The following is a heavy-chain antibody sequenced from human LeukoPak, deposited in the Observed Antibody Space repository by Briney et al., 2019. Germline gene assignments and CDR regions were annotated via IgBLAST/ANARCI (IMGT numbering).Heavy chain of an antibody. D-gene: IGHD3-3*01. CDR2: IYYSGST. CDR3: ARAPPIDFWSGYYPNYYYYGMDV. Sequence: PSETLSLTCTVSGGSISSYYWSWIRQPPGKGLEWIGYIYYSGSTNYNPSLKSRVTISVDTSKNQFSLKLSSVTAADTAVYYCARAPPIDFWSGYYPNYYYYGMDVWGQGTTVTVSS. CDR1: GGSISSYY. V-gene: IGHV4-59*01. J-gene: IGHJ6*02.